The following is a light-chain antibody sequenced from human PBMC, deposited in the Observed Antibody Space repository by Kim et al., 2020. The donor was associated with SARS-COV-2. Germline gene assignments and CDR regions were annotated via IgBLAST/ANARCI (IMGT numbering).Light chain of an antibody. CDR2: AAS. J-gene: IGKJ4*01. CDR1: QSVSSSY. CDR3: QQYGSSPQT. V-gene: IGKV3-20*01. Sequence: PGERATLSCRASQSVSSSYLAWYQQKPGQAPRLLIYAASSRATGIPDRFSGSGSGTDFTLTISRLEPEDFAVYYCQQYGSSPQTFGGGTKVDIK.